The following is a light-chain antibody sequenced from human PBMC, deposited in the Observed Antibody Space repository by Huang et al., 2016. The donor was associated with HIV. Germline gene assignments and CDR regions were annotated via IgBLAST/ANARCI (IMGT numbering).Light chain of an antibody. CDR3: HQYNNRRLS. CDR2: GSS. J-gene: IGKJ4*01. V-gene: IGKV3-15*01. CDR1: RSVSSN. Sequence: IVMTQSPATLSVSPGERVTLSCRANRSVSSNLAWYQKRPGQAPRLLIYGSSTRDTGIPSLVRGSGSGTDFSLTISSLQSEDFALYYCHQYNNRRLSFGGGTRVDI.